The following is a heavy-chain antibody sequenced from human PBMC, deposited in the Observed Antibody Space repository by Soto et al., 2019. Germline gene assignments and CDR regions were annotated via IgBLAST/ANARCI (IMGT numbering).Heavy chain of an antibody. CDR2: MNPNSGNT. CDR3: ARSPAYYYDSSGLLDY. CDR1: GYTFTSYD. D-gene: IGHD3-22*01. J-gene: IGHJ4*02. V-gene: IGHV1-8*01. Sequence: QLQLVQSGAEVKKPGASVKVSCKASGYTFTSYDINWVRQATGQGLEWMGWMNPNSGNTGYAQKFQGRVTMTSNTSISTAYMELSRLRSEDTAVYYCARSPAYYYDSSGLLDYWGQGTLVTVSS.